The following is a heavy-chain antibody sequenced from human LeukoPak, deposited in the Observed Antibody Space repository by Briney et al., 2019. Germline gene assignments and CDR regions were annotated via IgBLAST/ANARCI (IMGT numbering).Heavy chain of an antibody. CDR2: IRSKANSYAT. V-gene: IGHV3-73*01. CDR3: TRLRQYYYDSSGPSGMDV. D-gene: IGHD3-22*01. CDR1: GFTFSGSA. J-gene: IGHJ6*02. Sequence: GGSLRLSCAASGFTFSGSAKHWVRQASGKGLEWVGRIRSKANSYATAYAASVKGRFTISRDDSKNTAYLQMNSLKTEDTAVYYCTRLRQYYYDSSGPSGMDVWGQGTTVTVSS.